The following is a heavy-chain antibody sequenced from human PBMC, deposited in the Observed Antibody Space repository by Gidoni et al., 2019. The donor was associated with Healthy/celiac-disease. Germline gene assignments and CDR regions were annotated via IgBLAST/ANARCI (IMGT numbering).Heavy chain of an antibody. CDR1: GGSISRGSYY. CDR3: ASIGNYDILTGVDAFDI. D-gene: IGHD3-9*01. J-gene: IGHJ3*02. Sequence: QVQLQESGPGLVKPSPTLSLPCTVSGGSISRGSYYWSWIRQPAGKGLEWIGRNYTSGSTNYNPSLKSRVTISVDTSKNQFSLKLSSVTAADTAVYYCASIGNYDILTGVDAFDIWGQGTMVTVSS. CDR2: NYTSGST. V-gene: IGHV4-61*02.